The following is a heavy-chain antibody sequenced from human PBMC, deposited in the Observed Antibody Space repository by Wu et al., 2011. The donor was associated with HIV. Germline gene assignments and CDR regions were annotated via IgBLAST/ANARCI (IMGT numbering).Heavy chain of an antibody. Sequence: QVQLVQSGAEVKKPGASVKVSCKASGYTFTSYFMHWVRQAPGQGLEWMGIINPSDGSTNYAQKFQGRVTMTRDTSTSTVYMELSSLRSEDTAVYYCASQPPSMIRGIIYNWFESWGQGTQVTVSS. J-gene: IGHJ5*01. CDR1: GYTFTSYF. CDR2: INPSDGST. D-gene: IGHD3-10*01. CDR3: ASQPPSMIRGIIYNWFES. V-gene: IGHV1-46*01.